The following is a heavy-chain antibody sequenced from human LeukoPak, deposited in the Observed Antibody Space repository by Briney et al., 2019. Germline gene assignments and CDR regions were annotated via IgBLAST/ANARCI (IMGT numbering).Heavy chain of an antibody. Sequence: GGSLRLSCAASGFTFSNAWMSWVRQAPGKGLEWVGRIKSKTDGGTTDYAAPVKGRFTISGDDSKNTLYLQMNSLKTEDTAVYYCTTDPGSSWYFFYGRDPDYWGQGTLVTVSS. D-gene: IGHD6-13*01. CDR3: TTDPGSSWYFFYGRDPDY. V-gene: IGHV3-15*01. CDR2: IKSKTDGGTT. J-gene: IGHJ4*02. CDR1: GFTFSNAW.